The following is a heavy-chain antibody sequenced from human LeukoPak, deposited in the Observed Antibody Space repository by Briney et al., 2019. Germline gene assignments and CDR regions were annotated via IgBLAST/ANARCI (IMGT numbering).Heavy chain of an antibody. CDR1: GFTFSTYT. J-gene: IGHJ4*02. Sequence: GGSLRLSCAASGFTFSTYTMNWVRQAPGKGLEWVSSLSTSSHYMYYADSVKGRFTISRDNAKNSLYLQMNSLRAEDTAVYYCAREGTYCSGGSCYLDYWGQGTLVTVSS. V-gene: IGHV3-21*01. D-gene: IGHD2-15*01. CDR3: AREGTYCSGGSCYLDY. CDR2: LSTSSHYM.